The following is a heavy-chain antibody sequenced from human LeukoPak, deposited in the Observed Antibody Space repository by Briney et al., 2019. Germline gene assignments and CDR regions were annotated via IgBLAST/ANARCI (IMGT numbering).Heavy chain of an antibody. V-gene: IGHV1-18*01. D-gene: IGHD6-19*01. CDR2: ICAYNGNT. J-gene: IGHJ4*02. CDR1: GYTFTKYG. Sequence: ASVKVSCKTSGYTFTKYGISWLRQAPGQGLEWMGWICAYNGNTNYAQKVQGRVAMTTDTSTSTAYMELRSLRSDDTAVYYCARDGEAVAGQLECWGQGTLVSVSS. CDR3: ARDGEAVAGQLEC.